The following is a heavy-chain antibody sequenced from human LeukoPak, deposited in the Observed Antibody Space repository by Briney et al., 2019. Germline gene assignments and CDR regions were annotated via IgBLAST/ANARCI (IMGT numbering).Heavy chain of an antibody. Sequence: SETLSLTCAVYGGSFSGYYWSWIRPPPGKGLEWIGEINHSGSTNYNPSLKSRVTISVDTSKNQFSLKLSSVTAADTAVYYCARGRGDIVATKLLYYFDYWGQGTLVTVSS. CDR2: INHSGST. V-gene: IGHV4-34*01. D-gene: IGHD5-12*01. CDR1: GGSFSGYY. CDR3: ARGRGDIVATKLLYYFDY. J-gene: IGHJ4*02.